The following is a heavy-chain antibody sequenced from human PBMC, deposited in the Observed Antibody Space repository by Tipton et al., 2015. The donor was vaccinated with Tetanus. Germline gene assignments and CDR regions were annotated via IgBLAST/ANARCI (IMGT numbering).Heavy chain of an antibody. J-gene: IGHJ4*02. Sequence: TLSLTCAVSGGSFTDFYWSWIRQVPGQGLVWIGEINHSGTANKNPSLKSRVTISADTSGNQFSLTLSSVTAADTAVYYCARGSGWADFWGQGTQVTVSS. CDR1: GGSFTDFY. CDR2: INHSGTA. V-gene: IGHV4-34*01. D-gene: IGHD6-19*01. CDR3: ARGSGWADF.